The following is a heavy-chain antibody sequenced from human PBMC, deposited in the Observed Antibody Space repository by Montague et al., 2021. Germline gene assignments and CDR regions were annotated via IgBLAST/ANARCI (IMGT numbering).Heavy chain of an antibody. CDR1: GDSINGWY. D-gene: IGHD3-22*01. CDR3: ARQGFYESGGFFI. V-gene: IGHV4-59*01. Sequence: SETLSLTCSVSGDSINGWYWSWIRQPPGKGLEWIGSVFYSWATDYNPSLKSRVTMSADTSKNQVPLKVNPVTAADTAVYYCARQGFYESGGFFIWGLGTLVTVSS. CDR2: VFYSWAT. J-gene: IGHJ4*02.